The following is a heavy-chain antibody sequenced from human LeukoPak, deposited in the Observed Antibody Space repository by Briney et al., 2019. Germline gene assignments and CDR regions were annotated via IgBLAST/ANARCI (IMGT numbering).Heavy chain of an antibody. CDR3: TGNYYGSGSYADFDY. V-gene: IGHV3-73*01. J-gene: IGHJ4*02. Sequence: GGSRRLSWAASGFTFSGSALHWVRQASGKGLEWVGRIRSTANGYATAYAASVKGRFTISRDDSKNTAYLQMDSLKTEDTAVYYCTGNYYGSGSYADFDYWGQGTLVTVSS. CDR2: IRSTANGYAT. CDR1: GFTFSGSA. D-gene: IGHD3-10*01.